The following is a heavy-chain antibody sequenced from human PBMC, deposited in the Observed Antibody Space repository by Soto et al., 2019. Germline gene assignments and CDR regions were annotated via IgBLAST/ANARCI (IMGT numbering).Heavy chain of an antibody. CDR2: IIPIFGTA. CDR1: GGTFSSYA. Sequence: GASVRVSCKACGGTFSSYAISWVRQAPGQGLEWMGGIIPIFGTANYAQKFQGRVTITADKSTSTAYMELSSLRSEDTAVYYCARGLRYNWNDLLYYYYGMDVWGQGTTVTVSS. D-gene: IGHD1-20*01. J-gene: IGHJ6*02. CDR3: ARGLRYNWNDLLYYYYGMDV. V-gene: IGHV1-69*06.